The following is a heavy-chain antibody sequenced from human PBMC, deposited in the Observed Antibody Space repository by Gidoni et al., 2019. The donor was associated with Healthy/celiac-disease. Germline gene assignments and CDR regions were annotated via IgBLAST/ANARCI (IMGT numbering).Heavy chain of an antibody. CDR2: INYSGSI. V-gene: IGHV4-39*01. J-gene: IGHJ6*02. CDR3: ARRVAARLFSDFGMDV. D-gene: IGHD6-6*01. CDR1: GGSISSRSYD. Sequence: QLQLQESGPGLVKPSVTLSLTCTVSGGSISSRSYDWGWIGQPPGKGLEWIGCINYSGSIYYNPAHKSRVTISVDTSKNKFSLKLSSVTAADTAVYYCARRVAARLFSDFGMDVWGQGTTGTVSS.